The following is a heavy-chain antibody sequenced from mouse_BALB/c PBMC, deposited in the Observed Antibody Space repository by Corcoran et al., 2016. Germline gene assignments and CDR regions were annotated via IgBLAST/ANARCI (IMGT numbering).Heavy chain of an antibody. J-gene: IGHJ1*01. CDR2: INSDGSAR. V-gene: IGHV11-2*02. D-gene: IGHD2-1*01. CDR1: GITFSGFW. Sequence: EVQLLETGGGLVQPGGSRGLSCEGSGITFSGFWMSWVRQTPGKTLEWIGDINSDGSARNYAPSRKDRFTIFRDNDKSTLYLKMSNVRSEDTATYFCMRYGNYWYFDVWGAGTTVTVSS. CDR3: MRYGNYWYFDV.